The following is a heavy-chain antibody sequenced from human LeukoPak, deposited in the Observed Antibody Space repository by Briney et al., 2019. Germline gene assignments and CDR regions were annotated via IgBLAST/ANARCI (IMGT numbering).Heavy chain of an antibody. V-gene: IGHV4-28*03. CDR1: GYSISSSNW. CDR2: IYYSGST. CDR3: AREPQALYYDIAFDI. J-gene: IGHJ3*02. Sequence: PSETLSLTCAVSGYSISSSNWWGWIRQPPGKGLEWIGYIYYSGSTYYNPSLKSRVTISVDTSKNQFSLKLSSVTAADTAVYYCAREPQALYYDIAFDIWGQGTMVTVSS. D-gene: IGHD3-9*01.